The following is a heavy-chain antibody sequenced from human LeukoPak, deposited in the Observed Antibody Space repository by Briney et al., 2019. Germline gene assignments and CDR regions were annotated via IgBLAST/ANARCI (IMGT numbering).Heavy chain of an antibody. Sequence: PGGSLRLSCAASGFTFSSYSMNWVRQAPGKGLEWVSSISSSSSYIYYADSVKGRFTISRDNAKNSLYLQMNSLRAEDTAVYYCARDKTSLPPGAFDIWGQGTMVTVSS. CDR1: GFTFSSYS. J-gene: IGHJ3*02. V-gene: IGHV3-21*01. CDR3: ARDKTSLPPGAFDI. CDR2: ISSSSSYI. D-gene: IGHD5/OR15-5a*01.